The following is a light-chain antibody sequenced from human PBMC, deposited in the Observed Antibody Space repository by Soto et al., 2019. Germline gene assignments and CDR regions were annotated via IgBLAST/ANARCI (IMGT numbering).Light chain of an antibody. CDR1: QGISSY. CDR2: AAS. CDR3: QQYYSYSGA. V-gene: IGKV1-8*01. J-gene: IGKJ1*01. Sequence: AIRMTHSPSSLSASTGDRVTITCRASQGISSYLAWYQQKPVKAPKLLIYAASTLQSGVPSRFSGIGSGTDFTLTISCLQSEDFATYYCQQYYSYSGAFGQGTKVEIK.